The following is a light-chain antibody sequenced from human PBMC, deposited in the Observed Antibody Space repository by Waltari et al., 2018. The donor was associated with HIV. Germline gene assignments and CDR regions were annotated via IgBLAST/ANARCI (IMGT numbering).Light chain of an antibody. CDR1: DSAFGLYNF. V-gene: IGLV2-14*03. Sequence: AVTQPASVSGLPGQSTTISWPGGDSAFGLYNFVSSYQQHSGKPPKLLLYDVDSRASGVSDRFSGSMSGNTASLTISGLRAEDEALYYCASFTGDNTVMFGGGTEVTVL. J-gene: IGLJ3*02. CDR3: ASFTGDNTVM. CDR2: DVD.